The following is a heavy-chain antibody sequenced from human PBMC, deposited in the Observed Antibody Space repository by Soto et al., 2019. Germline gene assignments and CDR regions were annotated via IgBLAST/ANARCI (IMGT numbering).Heavy chain of an antibody. J-gene: IGHJ6*02. Sequence: QEQLVQSGAEVKKPGSSVKVSCKAPGDTFSSYAISWVRQAPGQGLEWMGKIIPTFGQTHYAEKFRGTLTISADESTSTVYMELSSLMAEDTAVYYCARDPLGSFAMDVWGQGTTVIVSS. D-gene: IGHD3-10*02. CDR2: IIPTFGQT. CDR1: GDTFSSYA. V-gene: IGHV1-69*18. CDR3: ARDPLGSFAMDV.